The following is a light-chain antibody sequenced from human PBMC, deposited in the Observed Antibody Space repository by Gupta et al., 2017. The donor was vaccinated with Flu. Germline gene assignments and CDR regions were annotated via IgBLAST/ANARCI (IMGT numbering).Light chain of an antibody. CDR1: QSISSGY. V-gene: IGKV3D-20*01. J-gene: IGKJ2*01. CDR3: QQYGISPVT. CDR2: AAP. Sequence: EGATLSCGASQSISSGYLAWYQQKPGLAPRLLIYAAPSRATGIPDRFSGSGSGTDFTLTISRLEPEDFAVYFCQQYGISPVTFAQGTKLEIK.